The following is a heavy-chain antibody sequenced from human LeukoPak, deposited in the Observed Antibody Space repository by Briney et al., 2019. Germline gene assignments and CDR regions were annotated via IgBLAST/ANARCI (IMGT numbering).Heavy chain of an antibody. CDR2: IIPIFGTA. CDR3: ARASYVWGSYRYVPNNQGYYFDY. CDR1: GGTFSSYA. Sequence: ASVTVSCKASGGTFSSYAISWVRQAPGQGLEWMGGIIPIFGTANYAQKFQGRVTITADESTSTAYMELSSLRSEDTAVYYCARASYVWGSYRYVPNNQGYYFDYWGQGTLVTVSS. V-gene: IGHV1-69*13. J-gene: IGHJ4*02. D-gene: IGHD3-16*02.